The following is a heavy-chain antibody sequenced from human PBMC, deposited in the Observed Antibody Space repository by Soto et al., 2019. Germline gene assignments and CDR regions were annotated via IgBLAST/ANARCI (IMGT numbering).Heavy chain of an antibody. Sequence: QVQLVESGGGVVQPGRSLRLSCAASGFTFSSYGMHWVRQAPGKGLEWVAVISYDGSNKYYADSVKGRFTISRDNSKNTLYLQMNSLRAEDTAVYYCAKGTTVVTPYCYYWGQGPLVTVSS. CDR3: AKGTTVVTPYCYY. V-gene: IGHV3-30*18. CDR2: ISYDGSNK. CDR1: GFTFSSYG. D-gene: IGHD4-17*01. J-gene: IGHJ4*02.